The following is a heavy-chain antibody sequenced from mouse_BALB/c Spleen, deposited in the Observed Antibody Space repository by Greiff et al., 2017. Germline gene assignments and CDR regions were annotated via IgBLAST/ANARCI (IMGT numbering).Heavy chain of an antibody. CDR1: GYTFTDYN. D-gene: IGHD2-1*01. J-gene: IGHJ3*01. CDR3: ARSHGNYGAWFAY. CDR2: IYPYNGGT. V-gene: IGHV1S29*02. Sequence: EVQLKESGPELVKPGASVKISCKASGYTFTDYNMHWVKQSHGKSLEWIGYIYPYNGGTGYNQKFKSKATLTVDNSSSTAYMELRSLTSEDSAVYYCARSHGNYGAWFAYWGQGTLVTVSA.